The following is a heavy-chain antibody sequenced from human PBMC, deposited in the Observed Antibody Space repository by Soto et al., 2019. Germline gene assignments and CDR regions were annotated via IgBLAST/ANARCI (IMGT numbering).Heavy chain of an antibody. J-gene: IGHJ4*02. V-gene: IGHV3-74*01. CDR2: IYSDGTT. CDR1: GFTFSSYW. CDR3: VRGNSDYVNFDY. Sequence: GWSLRLSCAASGFTFSSYWMHWVRQAPGKGLVWVSRIYSDGTTSYADSVRGRVTISRDNAKSTVYLQMNSLRDEDTAVYYCVRGNSDYVNFDYWGQGTLVTVSS. D-gene: IGHD4-17*01.